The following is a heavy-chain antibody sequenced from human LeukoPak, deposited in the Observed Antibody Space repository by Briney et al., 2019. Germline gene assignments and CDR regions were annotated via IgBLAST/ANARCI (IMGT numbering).Heavy chain of an antibody. CDR1: GFTFSSYD. V-gene: IGHV3-13*04. J-gene: IGHJ5*02. D-gene: IGHD3-10*01. CDR3: ARGLRGGLDP. CDR2: IGAAGDT. Sequence: GGSLRLSCAAPGFTFSSYDMHWVRQATGKGLEWVSSIGAAGDTYYPGSVKGRFTISRENAKNSLYLQMNSLSAGDTAVYYCARGLRGGLDPWGQGTLVTVSS.